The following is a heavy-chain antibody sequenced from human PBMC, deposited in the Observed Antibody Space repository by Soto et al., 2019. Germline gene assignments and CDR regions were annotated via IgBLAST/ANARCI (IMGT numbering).Heavy chain of an antibody. D-gene: IGHD4-17*01. J-gene: IGHJ5*02. CDR2: IYHSGST. CDR3: ARGAATVTPGWFDP. CDR1: GYSISSGYY. Sequence: SESLSLTCAVSGYSISSGYYWGWIRQTPGKGLEWIASIYHSGSTYYNPSLKSRVTISVDTSKNQFSLKLTSVTAADTAVYYCARGAATVTPGWFDPWGQGIMVTVSS. V-gene: IGHV4-38-2*01.